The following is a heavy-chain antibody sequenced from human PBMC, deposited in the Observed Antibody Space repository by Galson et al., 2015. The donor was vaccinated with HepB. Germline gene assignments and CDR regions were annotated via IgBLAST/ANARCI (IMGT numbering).Heavy chain of an antibody. V-gene: IGHV1-69*10. CDR1: GGTFSRYA. D-gene: IGHD1-26*01. CDR2: IIPILGIA. Sequence: SVKVSCKASGGTFSRYAISWVRQAPGQGLEWMGGIIPILGIANYAQKFQGRVTITADKSTSTAYMELSSLRSEDTAVYYCARGGLLGELLLSAFDIWGQGTLVTVSS. CDR3: ARGGLLGELLLSAFDI. J-gene: IGHJ4*02.